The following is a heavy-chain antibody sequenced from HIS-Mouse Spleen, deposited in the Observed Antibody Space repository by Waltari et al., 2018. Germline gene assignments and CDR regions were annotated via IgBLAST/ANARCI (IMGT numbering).Heavy chain of an antibody. CDR1: GWSFRGFY. CDR3: ARGPLGPDAFDI. J-gene: IGHJ3*02. V-gene: IGHV4-34*01. Sequence: QLQLQQWGAGRLKPSETLSLTCAVYGWSFRGFYCSCIRQPPGKGLEGIGEINHSGSTNYNPSLKSRVTISVDTSKNQFSLKLSSVTAADTAVYYCARGPLGPDAFDIWGQGTMVTVSS. CDR2: INHSGST.